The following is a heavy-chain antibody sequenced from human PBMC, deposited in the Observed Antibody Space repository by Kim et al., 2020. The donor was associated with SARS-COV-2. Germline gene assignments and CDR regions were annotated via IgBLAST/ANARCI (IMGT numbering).Heavy chain of an antibody. CDR2: INHSGST. V-gene: IGHV4-34*01. CDR1: GGSFSGYY. CDR3: ERGRTDPATAKD. D-gene: IGHD2-21*02. Sequence: SETLSLTCAVYGGSFSGYYWSWIRQPPGKGLEWIGEINHSGSTNYNPSLKSRVTISVDTSKNQFSLKLSSVTAADTAVYYCERGRTDPATAKDWGQGTLVTVSS. J-gene: IGHJ4*02.